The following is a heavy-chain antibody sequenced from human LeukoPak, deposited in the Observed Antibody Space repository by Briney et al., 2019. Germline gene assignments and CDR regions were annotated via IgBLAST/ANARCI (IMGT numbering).Heavy chain of an antibody. CDR3: ARDGDWGLFDY. D-gene: IGHD4-17*01. CDR1: GFSLSTSGVG. J-gene: IGHJ4*02. V-gene: IGHV2-5*02. CDR2: IYWDDDNK. Sequence: SGPTLVKPTQTLTLTCTFSGFSLSTSGVGVGWIRQPPGKALEWLALIYWDDDNKRYSPSLKSRLTITKDTSKNQVVLTMTNMDPVDTATYYCARDGDWGLFDYWGQGTLVTVSS.